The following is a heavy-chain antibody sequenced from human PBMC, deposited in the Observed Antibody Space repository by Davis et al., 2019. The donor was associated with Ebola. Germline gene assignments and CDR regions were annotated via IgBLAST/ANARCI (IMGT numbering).Heavy chain of an antibody. CDR2: IKSKTDGGTT. J-gene: IGHJ4*02. CDR3: TTDPGYYDSNFDY. D-gene: IGHD3-22*01. V-gene: IGHV3-15*01. Sequence: GGSLRLSCAASGFTFSNAWMSWVRQAPGKGLEWVGRIKSKTDGGTTDYAAPVKGRFTISRDDSKNTLYLQMNSLKTEDTAVYYCTTDPGYYDSNFDYWGQGTLVTVSS. CDR1: GFTFSNAW.